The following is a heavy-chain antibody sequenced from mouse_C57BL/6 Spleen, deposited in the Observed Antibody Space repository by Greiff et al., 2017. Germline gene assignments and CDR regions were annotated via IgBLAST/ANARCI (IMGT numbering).Heavy chain of an antibody. V-gene: IGHV14-3*01. J-gene: IGHJ3*01. CDR2: IDPANGNT. CDR1: GFNIKNTY. CDR3: ARGQLRLRAWFAY. Sequence: VQLKESVAELVRPGASVKLSCTASGFNIKNTYMHWVKQRPEQGLEWIGRIDPANGNTKYAPKFQGKATITADTSSNTAYLQLSSLTSEDTAIYYCARGQLRLRAWFAYWGQGTLVTVSA. D-gene: IGHD3-2*02.